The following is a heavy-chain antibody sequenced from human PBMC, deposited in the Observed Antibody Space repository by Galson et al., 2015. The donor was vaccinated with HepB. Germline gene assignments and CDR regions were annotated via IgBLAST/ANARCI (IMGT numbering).Heavy chain of an antibody. CDR2: ISSNCGST. CDR1: GFTFSSYT. Sequence: SLRLSCAASGFTFSSYTMHWVRQAPGKGLEYVSAISSNCGSTYYADSVKGRFTISRDNSKNSLYLQMNSLRAEDTAVYYCARFCDLGTLWYFDVWGRGTLVTVSS. V-gene: IGHV3-64*04. CDR3: ARFCDLGTLWYFDV. D-gene: IGHD1-1*01. J-gene: IGHJ2*01.